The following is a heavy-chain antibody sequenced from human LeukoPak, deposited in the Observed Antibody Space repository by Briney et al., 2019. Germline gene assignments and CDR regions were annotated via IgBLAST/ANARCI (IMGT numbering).Heavy chain of an antibody. V-gene: IGHV5-51*01. J-gene: IGHJ3*02. CDR1: GYSFSSYW. Sequence: GESLKISFKGSGYSFSSYWIGWVRPMPGKGLEWMGIIYPGDSDTRYSPSFQGQVTISADKSISTAYLQWSSLKASDTAMYYCARRVDTTMGERAFDIWGQGTMVTVSS. CDR2: IYPGDSDT. CDR3: ARRVDTTMGERAFDI. D-gene: IGHD5-18*01.